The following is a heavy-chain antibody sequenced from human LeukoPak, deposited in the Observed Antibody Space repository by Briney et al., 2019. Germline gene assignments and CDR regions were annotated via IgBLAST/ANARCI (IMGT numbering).Heavy chain of an antibody. CDR1: GGSFSGYY. V-gene: IGHV4-34*01. D-gene: IGHD6-25*01. J-gene: IGHJ4*02. CDR3: ARHGDYATGGYLSFFDY. CDR2: INHSGST. Sequence: PSETLSLTCAVYGGSFSGYYWSWIRQPPGKGLEWIGEINHSGSTNYNPSLKSRVTISVDTSNNQFSLKLSSVTAADTAVYYCARHGDYATGGYLSFFDYWGQGTLVTVSS.